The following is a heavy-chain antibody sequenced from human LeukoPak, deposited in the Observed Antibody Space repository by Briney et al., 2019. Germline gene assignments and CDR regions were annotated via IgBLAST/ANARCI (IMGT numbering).Heavy chain of an antibody. CDR2: ISYDGSNK. Sequence: GRSLRLSCAASGFTFSSYAMHWVRQAPGKGLEWVAVISYDGSNKYYADPVKGRFTISRDNSKNMLSLQMNSLRGEDTAVYYCARDRSEYYSTDYWGQGTLVTVSS. D-gene: IGHD3-10*01. V-gene: IGHV3-30-3*01. J-gene: IGHJ4*02. CDR3: ARDRSEYYSTDY. CDR1: GFTFSSYA.